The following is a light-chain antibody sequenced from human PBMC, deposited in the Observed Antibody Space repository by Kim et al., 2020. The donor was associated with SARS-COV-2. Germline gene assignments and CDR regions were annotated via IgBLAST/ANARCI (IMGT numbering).Light chain of an antibody. CDR2: SNN. CDR3: AAWDDSLSGWV. CDR1: SASSGSNT. V-gene: IGLV1-44*01. J-gene: IGLJ3*02. Sequence: GQRVTISCSGSSASSGSNTVNWYQQLPGTAPKVLIYSNNQRPSGVPDRFSGSKSGTSASLAISGLQSEDEADYYCAAWDDSLSGWVFGGGTKVTVL.